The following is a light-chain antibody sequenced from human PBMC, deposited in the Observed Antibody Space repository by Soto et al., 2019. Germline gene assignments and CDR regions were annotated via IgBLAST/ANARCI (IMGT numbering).Light chain of an antibody. CDR1: QTISSW. Sequence: DIQMTQSPSTLSGSVGYRFTTTCLAIQTISSWLAWYQQKPGKAHKLMIYKASTLKSGVTSRFSGRGSGTDFTLTITRLHPEDFATYYCQQTYTTPITFGNGTRLE. J-gene: IGKJ5*01. CDR2: KAS. CDR3: QQTYTTPIT. V-gene: IGKV1-5*03.